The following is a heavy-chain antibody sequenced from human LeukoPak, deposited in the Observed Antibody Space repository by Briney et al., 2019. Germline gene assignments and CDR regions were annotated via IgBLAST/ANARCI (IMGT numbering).Heavy chain of an antibody. CDR1: GYTLTELS. CDR2: FDPEDGET. V-gene: IGHV1-24*01. J-gene: IGHJ3*02. CDR3: ATLKISISGFDI. D-gene: IGHD3-9*01. Sequence: ASVKVSCKVSGYTLTELSMHWVRQAPGKGLEWMGGFDPEDGETIYAQKFQGRVTMTEDTSTDTAYMELSSLRSEDTAVYYCATLKISISGFDIWGQGTMVTVSS.